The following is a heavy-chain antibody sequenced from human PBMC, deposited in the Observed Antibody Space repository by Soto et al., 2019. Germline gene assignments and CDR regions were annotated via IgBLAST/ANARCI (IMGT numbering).Heavy chain of an antibody. J-gene: IGHJ6*02. CDR3: ARKRGSGSYPEYYYYYRMDV. Sequence: SETLSLTCTVSGGSISSSSYYWGWIRQPPGKGLEWIGSIYYSGSTYYNPSLKSRVTISVDTSKNQFSLKLSSVTAADTAAYYCARKRGSGSYPEYYYYYRMDVWGQGTTVTVSS. D-gene: IGHD1-26*01. CDR2: IYYSGST. CDR1: GGSISSSSYY. V-gene: IGHV4-39*01.